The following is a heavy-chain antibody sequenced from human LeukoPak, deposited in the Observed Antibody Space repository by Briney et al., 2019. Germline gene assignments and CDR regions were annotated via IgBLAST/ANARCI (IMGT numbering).Heavy chain of an antibody. CDR3: ARDGNTYYYDSSGLNPLDY. CDR2: ISSSGSSI. CDR1: GFSFSDYY. J-gene: IGHJ4*02. Sequence: GGSLRLSCAASGFSFSDYYMSWIRQAPGKGLEWLSYISSSGSSIYYADSVKGRFTISRDNARNSLYLQMNSLRAEDTAVYYCARDGNTYYYDSSGLNPLDYWGQGTLVTVSS. V-gene: IGHV3-11*04. D-gene: IGHD3-22*01.